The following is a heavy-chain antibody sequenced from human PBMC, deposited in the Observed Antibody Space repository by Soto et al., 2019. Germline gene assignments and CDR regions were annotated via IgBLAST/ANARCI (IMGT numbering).Heavy chain of an antibody. D-gene: IGHD2-15*01. V-gene: IGHV3-11*01. CDR2: ISSSGTGI. CDR3: ARAYSDAFDI. J-gene: IGHJ3*02. CDR1: GFTFSDYY. Sequence: PGGSLRLSCGASGFTFSDYYITWIRQAPGKGLEWVSYISSSGTGIYYADSVKGRFTISRDNAKKSLYLQMSSLRAEDTAVYYCARAYSDAFDIWGQGTMVTVSS.